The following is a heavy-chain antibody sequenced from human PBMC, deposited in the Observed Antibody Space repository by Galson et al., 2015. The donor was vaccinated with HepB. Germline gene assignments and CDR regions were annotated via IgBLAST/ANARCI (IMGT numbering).Heavy chain of an antibody. CDR3: ARIAAGGGSYLALGWYFDL. CDR2: MNPNSGNT. Sequence: SVKVSCKASGYTFTSYDINWVRQATGQGLEWMGWMNPNSGNTGYAQKFQGRVTMTRNTSISTAYMELSSLRSEDTAVYYCARIAAGGGSYLALGWYFDLWGRGTLVTVSS. J-gene: IGHJ2*01. CDR1: GYTFTSYD. D-gene: IGHD1-26*01. V-gene: IGHV1-8*01.